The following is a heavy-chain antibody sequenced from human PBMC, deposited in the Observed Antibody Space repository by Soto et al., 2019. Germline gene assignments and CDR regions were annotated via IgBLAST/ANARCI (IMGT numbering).Heavy chain of an antibody. CDR1: GGSISRHH. D-gene: IGHD2-21*01. Sequence: QVQLQESGPGLVKPSETLSLICTVSGGSISRHHWSWIRQSPERGLEWIGFTSYSGGTNDNPSLNGRLTMSLDTSKNQFSLRLTSVIAADTAIYYCARHASGGPYLGLDFWGRGTLVTVSS. CDR2: TSYSGGT. V-gene: IGHV4-59*08. J-gene: IGHJ4*02. CDR3: ARHASGGPYLGLDF.